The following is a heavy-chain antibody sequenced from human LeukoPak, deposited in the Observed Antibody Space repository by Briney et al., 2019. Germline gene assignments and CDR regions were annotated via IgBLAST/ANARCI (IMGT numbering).Heavy chain of an antibody. CDR2: TYYSGST. Sequence: PSETLSLTCTVSGGSISSGDYYWSWIRQPPGRGLEWIGYTYYSGSTYYNPSLKSRATISVDTSKNQFSLKLTSVTAADTAVYYCARPYYYDSRIDPWGQGTLVTVSS. D-gene: IGHD3-22*01. CDR3: ARPYYYDSRIDP. CDR1: GGSISSGDYY. J-gene: IGHJ5*02. V-gene: IGHV4-30-4*01.